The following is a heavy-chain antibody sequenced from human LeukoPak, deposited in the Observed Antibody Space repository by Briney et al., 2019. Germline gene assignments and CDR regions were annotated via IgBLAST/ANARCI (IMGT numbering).Heavy chain of an antibody. D-gene: IGHD2-15*01. CDR2: IYYSGST. J-gene: IGHJ5*02. CDR1: GGSISSYY. Sequence: NPSETLSLTCTVSGGSISSYYWSWIRQPPGKGLEWIGYIYYSGSTNYNPSLKSRVTISVDTSKNQFSLKLSSVTAADTAVYYCARDPVGGGGSWFDPWGQGTLVTVSS. CDR3: ARDPVGGGGSWFDP. V-gene: IGHV4-59*01.